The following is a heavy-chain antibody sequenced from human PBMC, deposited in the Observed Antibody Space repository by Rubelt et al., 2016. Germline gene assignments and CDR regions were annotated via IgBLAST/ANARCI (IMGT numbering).Heavy chain of an antibody. Sequence: QVQLQQWGAGLLKPSETLSLTCDVYGGSFSGYYWSWIRQPPGKGLEWIGEINHSGSTNYNPSLKSRVTISVDTSKNQFSLKRTSWTAADTAGYYWARHDTGSFLFDFWGQGTPVTVSS. CDR1: GGSFSGYY. J-gene: IGHJ4*02. CDR2: INHSGST. CDR3: ARHDTGSFLFDF. V-gene: IGHV4-34*01. D-gene: IGHD1-26*01.